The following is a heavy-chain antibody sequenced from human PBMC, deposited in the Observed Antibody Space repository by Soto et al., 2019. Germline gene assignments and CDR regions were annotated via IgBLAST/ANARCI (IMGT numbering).Heavy chain of an antibody. CDR1: GLTFSSSA. CDR2: ISPGSDYI. D-gene: IGHD2-15*01. Sequence: GGSLRLSCASSGLTFSSSAMTWVRQAPGKGLEWVSGISPGSDYINYAESVKGRFTISRDNSKNTLYLQINSLRAEDTAVYYCACCSGGNCYTRLDYWGQGTLVTVSS. CDR3: ACCSGGNCYTRLDY. J-gene: IGHJ4*02. V-gene: IGHV3-23*01.